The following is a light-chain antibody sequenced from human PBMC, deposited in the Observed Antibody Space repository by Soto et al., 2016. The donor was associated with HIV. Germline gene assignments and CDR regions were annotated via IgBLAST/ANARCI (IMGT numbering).Light chain of an antibody. CDR2: DAS. V-gene: IGKV1-33*01. CDR1: QDINNY. J-gene: IGKJ1*01. Sequence: DIQLTQSPSSLSASVGDRVTITCQASQDINNYLNWYQQKPRKAPKLLIYDASNLETGVPSRFSGSGSGTDFTFTISSLQPEDIATYYCQQYHTYWTFGQGTKVEIK. CDR3: QQYHTYWT.